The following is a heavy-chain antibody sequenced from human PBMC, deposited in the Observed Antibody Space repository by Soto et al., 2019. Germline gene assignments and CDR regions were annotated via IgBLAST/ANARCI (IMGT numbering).Heavy chain of an antibody. J-gene: IGHJ4*02. CDR1: GGSISSYY. Sequence: ETLSLTCTVSGGSISSYYWSWIRQPPGKGLEWIGNIHYSGSTYYADSVKGRFTISRDNFKNTLYLQMNSLRAEDTAVYYCARGYSYTQPVFDYWGLGTLVTVSS. CDR3: ARGYSYTQPVFDY. D-gene: IGHD5-18*01. V-gene: IGHV3-53*03. CDR2: IHYSGST.